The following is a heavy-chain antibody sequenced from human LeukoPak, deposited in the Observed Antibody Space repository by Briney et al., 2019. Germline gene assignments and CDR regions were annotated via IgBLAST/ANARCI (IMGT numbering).Heavy chain of an antibody. V-gene: IGHV3-23*01. D-gene: IGHD4-17*01. Sequence: PGGSLRLSCAASGLTFSRHWMTWVRQAPGKGLEWVSAISGSGGSTYYADSVKGRFTISRDNSKNTLYLQMNSLRAEDTAVYYCAKDLNGDYVPLGNWFDPWGQGTLVTVSS. CDR3: AKDLNGDYVPLGNWFDP. J-gene: IGHJ5*02. CDR2: ISGSGGST. CDR1: GLTFSRHW.